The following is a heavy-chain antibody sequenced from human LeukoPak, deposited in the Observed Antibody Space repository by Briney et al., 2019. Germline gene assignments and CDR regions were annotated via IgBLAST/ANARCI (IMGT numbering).Heavy chain of an antibody. CDR1: GGSISSYY. D-gene: IGHD4-17*01. V-gene: IGHV4-59*12. Sequence: PSETLSLTCTASGGSISSYYWSWIRQPPGKGLEWIGYIYYSGSTNYNPSLKSRVTISVDTSKNQFSLKLSSVTAADTAVYYCARGRNRYGDYLDYWGQGTLVTVSS. CDR3: ARGRNRYGDYLDY. J-gene: IGHJ4*02. CDR2: IYYSGST.